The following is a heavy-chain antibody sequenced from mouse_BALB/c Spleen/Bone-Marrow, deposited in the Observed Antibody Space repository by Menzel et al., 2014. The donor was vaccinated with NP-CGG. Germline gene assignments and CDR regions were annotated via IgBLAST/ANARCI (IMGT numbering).Heavy chain of an antibody. CDR1: GYAFTSYL. J-gene: IGHJ3*01. CDR2: INPGSGDT. Sequence: QVQLQQSGTELVRPGTSVKVSCKASGYAFTSYLIEWVKQRPGQGLEWIGVINPGSGDTSYNEKFRGKATLTADKSSSTAYMQLSSLTSDDSAVYFCARNANWLFAYWGQGTLVTVSA. V-gene: IGHV1-54*01. D-gene: IGHD4-1*01. CDR3: ARNANWLFAY.